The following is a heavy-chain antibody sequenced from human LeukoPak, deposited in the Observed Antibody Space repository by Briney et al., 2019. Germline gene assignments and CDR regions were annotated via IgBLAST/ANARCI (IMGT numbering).Heavy chain of an antibody. CDR1: GSTFGNYY. CDR2: IKHDGNWK. V-gene: IGHV3-7*03. D-gene: IGHD6-13*01. J-gene: IGHJ4*02. Sequence: GGSLRLSCAASGSTFGNYYMSWVRQAPGKGLEWVANIKHDGNWKFYADSVKGRFTVSRDNAEKSVYLHMSSLRAEDTAMYYCAREGDSSSSLGDYWGQGILVTVSS. CDR3: AREGDSSSSLGDY.